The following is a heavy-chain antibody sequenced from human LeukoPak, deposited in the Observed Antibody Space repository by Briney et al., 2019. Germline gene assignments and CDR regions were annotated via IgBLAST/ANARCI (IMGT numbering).Heavy chain of an antibody. D-gene: IGHD1-20*01. V-gene: IGHV3-21*01. CDR1: GFTFSSYS. CDR3: ARDSGYNWNDVVSAGFDY. CDR2: ISSSSSYI. J-gene: IGHJ4*02. Sequence: PGGSLRLSCAASGFTFSSYSMNWVRQAPGKGLEWVSSISSSSSYIYYADSVKGRFTISRDNAKNSLYQQMNSLRAEDTAVYYCARDSGYNWNDVVSAGFDYWGQGTLVTVSS.